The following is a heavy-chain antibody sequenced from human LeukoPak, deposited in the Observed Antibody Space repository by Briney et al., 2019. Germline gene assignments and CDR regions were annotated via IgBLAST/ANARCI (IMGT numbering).Heavy chain of an antibody. D-gene: IGHD1-26*01. CDR2: ISDSGYAT. J-gene: IGHJ4*02. CDR1: GFTFSSYA. V-gene: IGHV3-23*01. CDR3: AKESGSYPQDLDS. Sequence: GSLRLSCAASGFTFSSYAMSWVRQAPGKGLEWVSSISDSGYATNYANSVKGRFTISRDSSKNTVYLQMSSLRAEDTAVYYCAKESGSYPQDLDSWGQGTLVTVSS.